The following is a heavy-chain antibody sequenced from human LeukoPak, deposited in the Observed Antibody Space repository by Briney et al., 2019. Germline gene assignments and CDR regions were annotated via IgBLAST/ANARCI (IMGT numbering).Heavy chain of an antibody. CDR2: VRGRDGST. CDR3: AKWGDSDILTGYYNPDY. D-gene: IGHD3-9*01. J-gene: IGHJ4*02. CDR1: GYTLSKYA. Sequence: GGSLRLFCAACGYTLSKYAMYWVREAPGEGLEWVSAVRGRDGSTYYADYAEARFTLSSDTSESALYLQMHSLRGEDTAEYYCAKWGDSDILTGYYNPDYWGQGTLVTVSS. V-gene: IGHV3-23*01.